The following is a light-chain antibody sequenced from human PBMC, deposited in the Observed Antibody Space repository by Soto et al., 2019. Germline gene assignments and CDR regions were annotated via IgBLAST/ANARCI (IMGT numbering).Light chain of an antibody. CDR3: QEYIQRPPRM. V-gene: IGKV3-15*01. CDR2: DTS. J-gene: IGKJ1*01. CDR1: QFVSSR. Sequence: DIVVTQSPATLSASPGERVTLSCRASQFVSSRLAWYQQRPDQVPRLLIYDTSTRAPGISARFSGSGSGTEFPLTSSSLRYVDFAVYYCQEYIQRPPRMFGRGTSVDIK.